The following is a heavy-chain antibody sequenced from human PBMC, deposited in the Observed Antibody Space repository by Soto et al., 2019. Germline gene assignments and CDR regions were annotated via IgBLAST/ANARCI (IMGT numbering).Heavy chain of an antibody. Sequence: PGGSLRLSCAASGFTFNSYWMHWVRQVPGKGLVWVSRIDTAGVYTSYADSVKGRFTISRDNAKNTLYLQMNSLRAEDTAVYYCTKDTFGPRDYWGQGTLVTVSS. CDR1: GFTFNSYW. CDR3: TKDTFGPRDY. V-gene: IGHV3-74*01. D-gene: IGHD3-16*01. CDR2: IDTAGVYT. J-gene: IGHJ4*02.